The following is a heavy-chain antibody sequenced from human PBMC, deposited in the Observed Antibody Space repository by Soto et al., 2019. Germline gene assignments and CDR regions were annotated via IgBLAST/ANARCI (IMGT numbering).Heavy chain of an antibody. D-gene: IGHD6-19*01. V-gene: IGHV1-2*02. CDR2: INPNSGGT. J-gene: IGHJ5*02. CDR1: GSTFTGYY. CDR3: ARVWGVIAVAQSWFDP. Sequence: ASVKVSCNASGSTFTGYYMHWVRQAPGQGLEWMGWINPNSGGTNYAQKFQVGFTMSRYTSIITAYMDLSRLRADDTAVYYCARVWGVIAVAQSWFDPWGQGTLVTVSS.